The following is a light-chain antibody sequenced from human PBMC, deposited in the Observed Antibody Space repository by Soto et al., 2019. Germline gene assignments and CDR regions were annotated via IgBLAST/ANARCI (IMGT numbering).Light chain of an antibody. Sequence: EVVLTQSPVSLSLSPGERATFSCRASQSVGSNFFAWYQQKPGQAPRLLIYGASTRATGIPDRFSGSGSGTHFTLTISRLEPEDFAVYYCQQFDSSVTFGQGTKVEI. CDR3: QQFDSSVT. J-gene: IGKJ1*01. V-gene: IGKV3-20*01. CDR2: GAS. CDR1: QSVGSNF.